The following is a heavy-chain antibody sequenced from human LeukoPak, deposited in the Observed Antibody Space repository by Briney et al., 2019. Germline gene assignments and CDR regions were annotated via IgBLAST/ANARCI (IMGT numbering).Heavy chain of an antibody. D-gene: IGHD3-22*01. J-gene: IGHJ4*02. Sequence: SETLSLTCTVPGDSISSYYWSWIRQPPGKGLEWIGYIYYSGSTNYNPSLKSRVTISVDTSKNQFSLKLSSVTAADTAVYYCARVRMYYYDSSGYYYTNPGYFDYWGQGTLVTVSP. CDR3: ARVRMYYYDSSGYYYTNPGYFDY. CDR1: GDSISSYY. V-gene: IGHV4-59*01. CDR2: IYYSGST.